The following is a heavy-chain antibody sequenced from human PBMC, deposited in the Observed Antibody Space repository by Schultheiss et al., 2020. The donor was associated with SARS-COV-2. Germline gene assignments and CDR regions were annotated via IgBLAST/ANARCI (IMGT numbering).Heavy chain of an antibody. J-gene: IGHJ2*01. CDR1: GFTFSGSA. CDR3: ARGYQSGSYYAHTWYFDL. CDR2: IRSKANSYAT. V-gene: IGHV3-73*01. D-gene: IGHD1-26*01. Sequence: GGSLRLSCAASGFTFSGSAMHWVRQASGKGLEWVGRIRSKANSYATAYAASVKGRFTISRDDSKNTAYLQMNSLKTEDTAVYYCARGYQSGSYYAHTWYFDLWGRGTLVTVSS.